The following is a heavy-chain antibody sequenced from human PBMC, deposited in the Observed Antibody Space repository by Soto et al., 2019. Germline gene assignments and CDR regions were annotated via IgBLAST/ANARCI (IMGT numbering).Heavy chain of an antibody. CDR2: SNSDGSST. CDR3: ARQDYSGYDFP. D-gene: IGHD5-12*01. J-gene: IGHJ5*02. CDR1: GFTFSSYW. Sequence: EVQLVESGGGLVQPGGSLRLSCAASGFTFSSYWLHWVRQAPGKGLVWVSRSNSDGSSTSYADSVKGRFTISRDNAKNTLYLQMNSLRAEDTAVYYCARQDYSGYDFPWGQGTLVTVSS. V-gene: IGHV3-74*01.